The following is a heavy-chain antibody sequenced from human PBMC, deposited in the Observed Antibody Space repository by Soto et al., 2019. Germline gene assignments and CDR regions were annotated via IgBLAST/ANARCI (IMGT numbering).Heavy chain of an antibody. CDR2: IYWDDDK. V-gene: IGHV2-5*02. CDR1: GFSLSTSGVG. Sequence: GSGPTLVNPTQTLTLTCTFSGFSLSTSGVGVGWIRQPPGKALVWLALIYWDDDKRYSPSLKSRLTITKDTSKNQVVLTMTNMDPVDTATYYCARSSFDWPDFEYWGQGTLVTVSS. D-gene: IGHD3-9*01. J-gene: IGHJ4*02. CDR3: ARSSFDWPDFEY.